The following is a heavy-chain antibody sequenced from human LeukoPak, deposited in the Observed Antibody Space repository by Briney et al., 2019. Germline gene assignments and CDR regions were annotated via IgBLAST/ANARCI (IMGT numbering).Heavy chain of an antibody. CDR3: AKTTFGYSSGRSPGWPVDY. D-gene: IGHD6-19*01. Sequence: GGSLRLSCAASGFTFNSHAMYWVRQAPGKGLEWVSGIVGSGGSSYYAESVRGRFTISRDNSKNTVYMQMNSLRDEDTALYYCAKTTFGYSSGRSPGWPVDYWGQGTVVTVSS. V-gene: IGHV3-23*01. CDR1: GFTFNSHA. J-gene: IGHJ4*02. CDR2: IVGSGGSS.